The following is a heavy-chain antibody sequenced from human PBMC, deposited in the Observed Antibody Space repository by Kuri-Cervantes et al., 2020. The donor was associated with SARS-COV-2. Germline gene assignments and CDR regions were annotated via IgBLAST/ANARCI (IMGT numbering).Heavy chain of an antibody. CDR3: ARSAFGATYHDSWSGFDY. D-gene: IGHD3-3*01. J-gene: IGHJ4*02. CDR2: IYYSGST. V-gene: IGHV4-39*01. CDR1: GGSISSSSYY. Sequence: ESLSLSCTVSGGSISSSSYYWGWIRQPPGKGLEWIGRIYYSGSTYYNPSLKSRVTISVDTSKNQFSLKLSSVTAADTAVYYCARSAFGATYHDSWSGFDYWGQGTLVTVSS.